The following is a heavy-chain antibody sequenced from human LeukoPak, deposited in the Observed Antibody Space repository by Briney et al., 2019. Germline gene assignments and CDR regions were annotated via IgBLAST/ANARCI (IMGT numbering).Heavy chain of an antibody. CDR3: ARDLGMTSMDI. CDR2: INSDGSSP. D-gene: IGHD2-21*02. CDR1: GFTFSIYW. V-gene: IGHV3-74*01. Sequence: PGGSLRLSCGASGFTFSIYWMHWVRQAPGKGLGWVSRINSDGSSPNYADSVKGRLTISRDNAKNTLSLQMNSLGAEDTAVYYCARDLGMTSMDIWGQGTMVTVSS. J-gene: IGHJ3*02.